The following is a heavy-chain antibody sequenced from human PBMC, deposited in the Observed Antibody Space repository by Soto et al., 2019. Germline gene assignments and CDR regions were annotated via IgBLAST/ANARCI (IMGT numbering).Heavy chain of an antibody. D-gene: IGHD5-18*01. CDR2: INPSGGST. V-gene: IGHV1-46*01. CDR3: AREVTGYSYGRFDY. J-gene: IGHJ4*01. CDR1: GYIFSSHY. Sequence: GASVKVSCKASGYIFSSHYMHWVRQAPGQGLEWMGTINPSGGSTTYAQKFQGRVTMTSDTSTSTVYMALSSLRSEDTAVYFCAREVTGYSYGRFDYWGHGTPVTVSS.